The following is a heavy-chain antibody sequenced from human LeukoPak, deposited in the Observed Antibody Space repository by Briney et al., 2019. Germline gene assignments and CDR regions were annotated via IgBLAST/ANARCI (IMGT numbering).Heavy chain of an antibody. V-gene: IGHV4-59*08. CDR1: GASISSYC. D-gene: IGHD3-22*01. Sequence: SETLSLTCTVSGASISSYCWSWIRQPPGKGLEWIGSICYSGSTNYNPSLKSRVTVSLDTSKNQFSLKLSSVTAADTAVYYCARLDSSGYYVDYWGQGTLVTVSS. CDR3: ARLDSSGYYVDY. CDR2: ICYSGST. J-gene: IGHJ4*02.